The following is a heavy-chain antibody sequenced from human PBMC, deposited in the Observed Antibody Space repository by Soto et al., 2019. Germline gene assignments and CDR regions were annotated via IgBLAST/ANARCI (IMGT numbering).Heavy chain of an antibody. Sequence: QVQLQQWGAGLLKPSETLSLTCAVYGGSFSGYYWSWIRQPPGKGLEWIGEINHSGSTNYNPSLQSRVTISVDTSKNQFSLKLSSVTAADTAVYYCARAGGVLRYFDWYTDFDYWGQGTLVTVSS. CDR2: INHSGST. CDR3: ARAGGVLRYFDWYTDFDY. CDR1: GGSFSGYY. D-gene: IGHD3-9*01. V-gene: IGHV4-34*01. J-gene: IGHJ4*02.